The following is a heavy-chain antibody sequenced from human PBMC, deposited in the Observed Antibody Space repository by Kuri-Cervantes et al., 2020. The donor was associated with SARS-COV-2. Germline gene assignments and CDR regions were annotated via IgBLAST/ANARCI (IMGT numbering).Heavy chain of an antibody. CDR1: GGSISSGGYY. J-gene: IGHJ5*02. V-gene: IGHV4-30-2*01. D-gene: IGHD3-3*01. CDR3: ARVGYDFWSGPNWFDP. CDR2: IYHSGST. Sequence: LRLSCTVSGGSISSGGYYWSWIRQPPGKGLEWIGYIYHSGSTYYNPSLKSRVTISVDRSKNQFSLKLSSVTAADTAVYYCARVGYDFWSGPNWFDPWGQGTLVTVSS.